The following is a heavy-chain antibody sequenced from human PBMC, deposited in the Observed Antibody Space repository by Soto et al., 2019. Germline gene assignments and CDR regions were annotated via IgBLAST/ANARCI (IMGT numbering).Heavy chain of an antibody. CDR1: GVTFSSYA. CDR3: ARDNYGPLDY. J-gene: IGHJ4*02. D-gene: IGHD3-10*01. CDR2: IIPIFGTA. Sequence: GASVKVSCKASGVTFSSYAISWVRQAPGQGLEWMGGIIPIFGTANYAQKFQGRVTITADKSTSTAYMELSSLRSEDTAVYFCARDNYGPLDYWGQGTLVTVSS. V-gene: IGHV1-69*06.